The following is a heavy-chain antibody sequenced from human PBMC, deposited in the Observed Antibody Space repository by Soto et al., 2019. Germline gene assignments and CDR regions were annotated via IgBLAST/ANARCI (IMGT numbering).Heavy chain of an antibody. CDR3: ARFLVKAAAIDY. J-gene: IGHJ4*02. Sequence: ASVNVSFKASGYTFTSYGISWVRQAPGQGLEWMGWISAYNGNTNYAQKLQGRVTMTTDTSTSTAYMEPRSLRSDDTAVYYCARFLVKAAAIDYWGQGTLVTVSS. CDR2: ISAYNGNT. D-gene: IGHD6-13*01. V-gene: IGHV1-18*01. CDR1: GYTFTSYG.